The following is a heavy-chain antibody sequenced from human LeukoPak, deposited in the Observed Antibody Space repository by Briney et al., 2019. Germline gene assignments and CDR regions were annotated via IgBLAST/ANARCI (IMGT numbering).Heavy chain of an antibody. J-gene: IGHJ4*02. D-gene: IGHD3-16*02. CDR2: IYTSGRT. Sequence: SQTLSLTCTVSDGSITFGSYYWTWIRQPAGKGLEWIGRIYTSGRTFYNPSLKSRVTISMDTSMNQFSLRLNSVTAADTAVYYCARARVIPASFDDWGQGALVTVSS. CDR3: ARARVIPASFDD. V-gene: IGHV4-61*02. CDR1: DGSITFGSYY.